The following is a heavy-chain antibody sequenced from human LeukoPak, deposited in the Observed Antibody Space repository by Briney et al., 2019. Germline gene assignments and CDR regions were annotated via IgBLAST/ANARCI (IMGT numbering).Heavy chain of an antibody. V-gene: IGHV3-23*01. CDR2: ISDSGDRT. Sequence: GGSLRLSCAASGFTFSNYAMSWVRLAPGKGLEWVSAISDSGDRTHYADSVKGRFTISRDNSKITLYLQMNSLRAEYTAIYYCAKDLKGYNYGYFDFWGQGTLVTVSS. D-gene: IGHD5-18*01. J-gene: IGHJ4*02. CDR3: AKDLKGYNYGYFDF. CDR1: GFTFSNYA.